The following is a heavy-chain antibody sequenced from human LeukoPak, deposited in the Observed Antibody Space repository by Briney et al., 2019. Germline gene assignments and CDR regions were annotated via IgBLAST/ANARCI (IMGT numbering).Heavy chain of an antibody. CDR1: GGTFSSYA. CDR3: ASKGYCSGGSCYREGYYYYYGMDV. J-gene: IGHJ6*02. Sequence: SVTVSCKASGGTFSSYAISWVRQAPGQGLEWMGGIIPIFGTANYAQKFQGRVTITADESTSTAYMELSSLRSEDTAVYYCASKGYCSGGSCYREGYYYYYGMDVWGQGTTVTVSS. D-gene: IGHD2-15*01. V-gene: IGHV1-69*13. CDR2: IIPIFGTA.